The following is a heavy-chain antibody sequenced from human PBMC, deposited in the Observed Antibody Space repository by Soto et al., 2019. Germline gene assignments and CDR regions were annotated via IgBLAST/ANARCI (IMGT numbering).Heavy chain of an antibody. V-gene: IGHV4-4*02. D-gene: IGHD3-22*01. Sequence: SETLSLTCAVSGGSISGLKWWSLVRQPPGKGLEWIGEIYHRGATNYNPSLKSRVTISADKSKNQFSLKLSSVTAADTAVYYCAIRDYYDSTGYYHHWGQGTLVTVSS. CDR3: AIRDYYDSTGYYHH. CDR1: GGSISGLKW. CDR2: IYHRGAT. J-gene: IGHJ5*02.